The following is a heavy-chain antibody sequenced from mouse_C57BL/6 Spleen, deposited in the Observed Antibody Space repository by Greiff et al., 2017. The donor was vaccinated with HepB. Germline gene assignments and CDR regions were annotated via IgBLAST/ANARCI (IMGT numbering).Heavy chain of an antibody. D-gene: IGHD1-1*01. CDR3: ARWIYYYGSSFYYFDY. CDR1: GYTFTDYN. Sequence: EVQLQQSGPELVKPGASVKMSCKASGYTFTDYNMHWVKQSHGKSLEWIGYINPNNGGTSYNQKFKGKATLTVNKSSSTAYMELRSLTSEDSAVYYCARWIYYYGSSFYYFDYWGQGTTLTVSS. CDR2: INPNNGGT. V-gene: IGHV1-22*01. J-gene: IGHJ2*01.